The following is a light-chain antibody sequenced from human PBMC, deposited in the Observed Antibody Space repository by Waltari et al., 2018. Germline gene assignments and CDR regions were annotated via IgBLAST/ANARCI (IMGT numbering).Light chain of an antibody. CDR3: QVWDSNIDHGV. J-gene: IGLJ3*02. Sequence: VLTQPPPLSVAPGQTAKITCGRNNIDSYSVHWYRQKPGQAPAVVLYDKSDRPSGVPERFSGATYGNPATLTISRGEAGDEADYYCQVWDSNIDHGVFGGGTKLTVL. V-gene: IGLV3-21*02. CDR2: DKS. CDR1: NIDSYS.